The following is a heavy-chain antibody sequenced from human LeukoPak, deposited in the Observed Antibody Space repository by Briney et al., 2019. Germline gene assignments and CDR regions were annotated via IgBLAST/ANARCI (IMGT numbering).Heavy chain of an antibody. CDR2: ISSSGSTI. J-gene: IGHJ4*02. V-gene: IGHV3-11*01. CDR1: GFTFSDYY. D-gene: IGHD4/OR15-4a*01. CDR3: VREKTSTHMTMVRGVLYY. Sequence: GGSLRLSCAASGFTFSDYYMSWIRQAPGKGLECVSYISSSGSTIYYADSVKGRFTISRDNAKNSLYLQMNSLRAEYTAVYYFVREKTSTHMTMVRGVLYYWGQGALGTVSS.